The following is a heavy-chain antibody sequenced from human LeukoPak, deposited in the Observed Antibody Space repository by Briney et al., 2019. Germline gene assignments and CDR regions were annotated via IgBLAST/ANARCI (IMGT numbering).Heavy chain of an antibody. D-gene: IGHD2-15*01. CDR3: AGGGGGGW. J-gene: IGHJ4*02. Sequence: SETLSLTCAVYGGSFSGYYWSWIRQPPGKGLEWIGEINHSGSTNYNPSLKSRVTISVDTSKNQFSLKLSSVTAADTAVYYCAGGGGGGWWGQGTLVTVSS. CDR1: GGSFSGYY. CDR2: INHSGST. V-gene: IGHV4-34*01.